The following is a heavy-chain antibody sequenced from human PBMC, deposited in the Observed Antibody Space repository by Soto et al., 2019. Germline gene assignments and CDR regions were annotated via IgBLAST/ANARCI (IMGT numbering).Heavy chain of an antibody. CDR3: ANLGYYDYVWGSYRSGY. V-gene: IGHV3-30*18. Sequence: PGGSLRLSCAASGFTFSSYGMYWVRQAPGKGLEWVAVISYDGSNKYYADSVKGRFTISRDNSKNTLYLQMNSLRAEDTAVYYCANLGYYDYVWGSYRSGYWGQGTLITVSS. CDR2: ISYDGSNK. CDR1: GFTFSSYG. J-gene: IGHJ4*02. D-gene: IGHD3-16*02.